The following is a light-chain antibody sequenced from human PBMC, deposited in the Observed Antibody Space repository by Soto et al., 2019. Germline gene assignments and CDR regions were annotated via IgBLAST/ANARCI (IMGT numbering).Light chain of an antibody. CDR2: GNS. CDR3: QSYDSSLLYV. Sequence: QSVLTQPPSVSGAPGQRVTISCTGSSSNIGAGYDVHWYQQLPGTAPKLLIYGNSNRPSGVPDRFSGSKSGTSASLAITGLQAEDEADYYCQSYDSSLLYVFGTGTKVPVL. CDR1: SSNIGAGYD. J-gene: IGLJ1*01. V-gene: IGLV1-40*01.